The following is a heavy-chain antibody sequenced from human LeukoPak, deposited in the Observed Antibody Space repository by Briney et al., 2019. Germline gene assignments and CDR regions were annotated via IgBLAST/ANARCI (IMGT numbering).Heavy chain of an antibody. D-gene: IGHD2-2*02. CDR1: GGSISSYY. J-gene: IGHJ4*02. CDR2: IYTSGST. CDR3: VRDIPTGRFDY. Sequence: SETLSLTCTVAGGSISSYYWSWIRQPAGKGLEWIGRIYTSGSTNYNPSLKSRVTMSVDTSKNQFSLKLSSVTAADTAVYYCVRDIPTGRFDYWGQGTLVTVSS. V-gene: IGHV4-4*07.